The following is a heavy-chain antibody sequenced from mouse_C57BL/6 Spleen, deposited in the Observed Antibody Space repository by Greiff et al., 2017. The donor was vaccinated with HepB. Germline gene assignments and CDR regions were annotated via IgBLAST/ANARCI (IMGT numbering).Heavy chain of an antibody. J-gene: IGHJ4*01. CDR1: GFTFTDYY. Sequence: EVKLVESGGGLVQPGGSLSLSCAASGFTFTDYYMSWVRQPPGKALEWLGFIRNKANGYTTEYSASVKGRFTISRDNSQSILYLQMNALRAEDSATYNCARYDGYYSYAMDYWGQGTSVTVSS. CDR2: IRNKANGYTT. CDR3: ARYDGYYSYAMDY. V-gene: IGHV7-3*01. D-gene: IGHD2-3*01.